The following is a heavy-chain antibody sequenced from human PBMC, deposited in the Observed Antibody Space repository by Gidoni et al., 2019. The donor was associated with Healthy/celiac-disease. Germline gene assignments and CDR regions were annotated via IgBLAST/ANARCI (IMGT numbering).Heavy chain of an antibody. CDR1: GGSISSSSYY. Sequence: QLQLQESGPGLVKPSETLSLTCTVSGGSISSSSYYWGWIRQPPGKGLEWIGSIYYSGSTYYNPSLKSRVTISVDTSKNQFSLKLSSVTAADTAVYYCARHHYDFWSGYYGGDYFDYWGQGTLVTVSS. V-gene: IGHV4-39*01. D-gene: IGHD3-3*01. CDR2: IYYSGST. J-gene: IGHJ4*02. CDR3: ARHHYDFWSGYYGGDYFDY.